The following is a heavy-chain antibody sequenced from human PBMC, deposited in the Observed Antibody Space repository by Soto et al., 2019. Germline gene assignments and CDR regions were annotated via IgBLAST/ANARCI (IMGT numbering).Heavy chain of an antibody. CDR1: GGSISSGDYY. J-gene: IGHJ6*02. Sequence: QVQLQESGPGLVKPSQTLSLTCTVSGGSISSGDYYWSWIRQPPGKGLEWIGYIYYSGSTYYNPSLKSRVTISVDTSKNQFSLKLSSVTAADTAVYYCAREPDCSSTSCYAGGMDVWGQGTTVTVSS. CDR2: IYYSGST. V-gene: IGHV4-30-4*01. CDR3: AREPDCSSTSCYAGGMDV. D-gene: IGHD2-2*01.